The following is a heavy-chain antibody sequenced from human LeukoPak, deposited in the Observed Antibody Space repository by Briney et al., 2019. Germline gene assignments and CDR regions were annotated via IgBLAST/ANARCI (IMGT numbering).Heavy chain of an antibody. Sequence: SQTLSLTCTVAGGSLSSGGYYWRWLRQHPGKRREWLGYIYYSGSTYYNPSLKSRVTISVDTSKNQFSLKLSSLTAADTAVYYCARARELGGIDYWGQGTLVTVSS. CDR1: GGSLSSGGYY. V-gene: IGHV4-31*03. J-gene: IGHJ4*02. D-gene: IGHD3-10*01. CDR3: ARARELGGIDY. CDR2: IYYSGST.